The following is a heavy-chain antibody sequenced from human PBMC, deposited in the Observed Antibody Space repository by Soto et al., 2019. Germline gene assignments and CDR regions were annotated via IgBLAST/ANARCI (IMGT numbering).Heavy chain of an antibody. CDR2: IYYSGST. Sequence: SETLSLTCTVSGGSISSGGYYWSWIRQHPGKGLEWIGYIYYSGSTYYNPSLKSRVTISVDTSKNQFSLKLSSVAAADTAVYYCARYPYGSGEYCFDYWGQGTLVTVSS. CDR3: ARYPYGSGEYCFDY. V-gene: IGHV4-31*03. CDR1: GGSISSGGYY. D-gene: IGHD3-10*01. J-gene: IGHJ4*02.